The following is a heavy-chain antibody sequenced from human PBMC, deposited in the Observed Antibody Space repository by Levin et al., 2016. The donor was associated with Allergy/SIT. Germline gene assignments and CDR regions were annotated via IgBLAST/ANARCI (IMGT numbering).Heavy chain of an antibody. D-gene: IGHD2-21*01. V-gene: IGHV1-18*01. J-gene: IGHJ4*02. CDR2: ISVYNGNR. CDR3: ARDSESLCRGDCSSDQ. CDR1: GYTFTNYG. Sequence: ASVKVSCKASGYTFTNYGISWVRQAPGQGLEWIGWISVYNGNRNYAQKLQGRVTMTAETLTSTVYMELRSLRSDDTAVYYCARDSESLCRGDCSSDQWGQGTLVTVSS.